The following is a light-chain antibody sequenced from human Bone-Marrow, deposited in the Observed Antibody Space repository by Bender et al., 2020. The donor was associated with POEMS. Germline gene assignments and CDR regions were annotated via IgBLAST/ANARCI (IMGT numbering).Light chain of an antibody. Sequence: QSALTQPPSAFGSPGRSVTISCTGTSSDVGGYNNVSWYQRHPGKAPKLMIYDVPERPSGVPARFSGSKSGNTASLTVSGLQGEDEADYYFCSYAGKDNVLFGAGPTLTVL. V-gene: IGLV2-8*01. CDR2: DVP. CDR3: CSYAGKDNVL. J-gene: IGLJ2*01. CDR1: SSDVGGYNN.